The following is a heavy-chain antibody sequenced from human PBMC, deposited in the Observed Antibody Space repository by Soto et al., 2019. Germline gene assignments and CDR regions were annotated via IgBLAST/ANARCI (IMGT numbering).Heavy chain of an antibody. V-gene: IGHV3-23*01. CDR3: PEEILLFRPYDY. CDR1: GFTFSNYA. J-gene: IGHJ4*02. D-gene: IGHD2-15*01. Sequence: EVQLLESGGGLVQPGGSLRLSCAASGFTFSNYAMSWVRQAPGEGLEWVSAISATGGDTYYADFVTGRFTVSRDNSKNTLFLQMNSLRAKDTAVYYCPEEILLFRPYDYWGQGALVTVSS. CDR2: ISATGGDT.